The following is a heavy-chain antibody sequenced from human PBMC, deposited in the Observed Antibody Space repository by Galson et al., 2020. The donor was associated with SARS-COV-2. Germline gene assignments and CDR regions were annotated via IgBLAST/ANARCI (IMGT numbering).Heavy chain of an antibody. CDR3: ARQVGGYCTGGACHGAFDY. V-gene: IGHV5-51*01. Sequence: GESLKISCKGFGYSFTSYWIGWVRQMPGKGLEWMGIIYPGDSDARYSPSFRGQVTISADKSISTADLQWSSLKASDTAMYYCARQVGGYCTGGACHGAFDYWGQGTLVTVSS. CDR2: IYPGDSDA. CDR1: GYSFTSYW. D-gene: IGHD2-8*02. J-gene: IGHJ4*02.